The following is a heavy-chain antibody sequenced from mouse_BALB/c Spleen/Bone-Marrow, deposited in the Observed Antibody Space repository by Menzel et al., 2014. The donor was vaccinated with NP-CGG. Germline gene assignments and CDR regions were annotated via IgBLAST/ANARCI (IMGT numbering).Heavy chain of an antibody. CDR2: ISNGGSTT. Sequence: EVMLVESGGGLVQPGGSLKLSCAASGFTFSYYTMSWVRQTPEKRLEWVAYISNGGSTTYHPDTVKGRFTISRANAKNPLYLQRSRLKSEDTAIYYCERDGYDVGGALDYGGQGTSVTVSS. CDR1: GFTFSYYT. J-gene: IGHJ4*01. D-gene: IGHD2-2*01. CDR3: ERDGYDVGGALDY. V-gene: IGHV5-12-2*01.